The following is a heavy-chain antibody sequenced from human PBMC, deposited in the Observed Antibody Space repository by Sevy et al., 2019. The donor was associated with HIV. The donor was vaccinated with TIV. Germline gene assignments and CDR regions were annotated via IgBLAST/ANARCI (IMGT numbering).Heavy chain of an antibody. V-gene: IGHV3-11*04. CDR2: ISFNGSHV. J-gene: IGHJ6*04. D-gene: IGHD2-2*01. CDR3: GREGPVGGMDV. CDR1: GFSFSDYY. Sequence: GGSLRLSCAASGFSFSDYYMSWVRLSPGKGLEWVSYISFNGSHVYYIEAVKGRFTISRDNGRNSLYLQMNNLRVDDTSVYFCGREGPVGGMDVWGKGTTVTVSS.